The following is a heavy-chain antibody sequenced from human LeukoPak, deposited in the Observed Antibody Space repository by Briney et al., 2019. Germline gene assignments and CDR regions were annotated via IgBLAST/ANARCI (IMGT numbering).Heavy chain of an antibody. V-gene: IGHV3-23*01. D-gene: IGHD3-22*01. CDR2: ISGSGGST. J-gene: IGHJ4*02. Sequence: PGGSLRLSCAASGFTFSSYAMSWVRQAPGKGLEWVSAISGSGGSTYYADSVKGRFTISRDNSKNTLYLQMNSLRAEDTAVYYCAKEGDSSGYLPYDFDYWGQGTLVTVSS. CDR3: AKEGDSSGYLPYDFDY. CDR1: GFTFSSYA.